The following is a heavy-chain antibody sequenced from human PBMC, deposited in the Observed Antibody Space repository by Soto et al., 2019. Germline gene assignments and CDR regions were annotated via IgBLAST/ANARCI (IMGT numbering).Heavy chain of an antibody. CDR2: IVVASGNT. D-gene: IGHD3-10*01. CDR3: AASKGDAADGFEI. J-gene: IGHJ3*02. Sequence: SVKVSCKTSGFTFTSSGVQLVRQARAQRLEWIGWIVVASGNTNYAQKFQERVTITRDMSTSTAYMELSSLRSEDTAVYYCAASKGDAADGFEIWGQGTMVTVSS. CDR1: GFTFTSSG. V-gene: IGHV1-58*01.